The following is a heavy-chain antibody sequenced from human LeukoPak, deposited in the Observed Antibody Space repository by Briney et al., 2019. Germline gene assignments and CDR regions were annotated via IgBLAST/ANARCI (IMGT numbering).Heavy chain of an antibody. V-gene: IGHV1-8*01. CDR2: MNTNSGDS. Sequence: ASVKVSCKASGYIFNSYDINWVRQAPGQGLEWLGWMNTNSGDSGYAQKFQGRVTLTMNTSINTAYVELRSLRSEDTAVYYCAREDVILSNDAFDMWGQGTMVTVSS. CDR1: GYIFNSYD. D-gene: IGHD2-8*02. CDR3: AREDVILSNDAFDM. J-gene: IGHJ3*02.